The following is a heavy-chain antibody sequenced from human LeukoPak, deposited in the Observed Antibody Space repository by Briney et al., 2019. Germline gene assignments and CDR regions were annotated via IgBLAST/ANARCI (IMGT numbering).Heavy chain of an antibody. D-gene: IGHD3-10*01. Sequence: SETLSLTCAVYGGSFSGYYWSWIRQPPGKGLEWIGEINRSGSTNYNPSLKSRVTISVDTSKNQFSLKPSSVTAADTAVYYCARDRITMVRGVIFLTGYYYYMDVWGKGTTVTISS. CDR1: GGSFSGYY. J-gene: IGHJ6*03. CDR3: ARDRITMVRGVIFLTGYYYYMDV. V-gene: IGHV4-34*01. CDR2: INRSGST.